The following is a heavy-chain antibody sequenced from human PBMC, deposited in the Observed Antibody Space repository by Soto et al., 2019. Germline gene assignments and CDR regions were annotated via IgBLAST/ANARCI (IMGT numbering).Heavy chain of an antibody. Sequence: SVKVSWKAPGFTKNTNARHWLHQSPEKRLKWMGGIIPIFGTANFAQKFQGRVTITADESTSTAYMELSSLRSEDTAVYYCARAYSNSTSCYMACGMDVWGQGTTVTVSS. CDR2: IIPIFGTA. CDR3: ARAYSNSTSCYMACGMDV. V-gene: IGHV1-69*13. D-gene: IGHD2-2*02. J-gene: IGHJ6*02. CDR1: GFTKNTNA.